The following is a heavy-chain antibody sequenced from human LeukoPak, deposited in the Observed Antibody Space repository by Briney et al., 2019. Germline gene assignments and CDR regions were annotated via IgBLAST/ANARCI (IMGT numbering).Heavy chain of an antibody. CDR2: ISPNSGDT. CDR3: ATNRGGTDRYFQD. Sequence: GASEKVSCKASVYTFTGYYTHWVRQATGQGLEWMGWISPNSGDTKYAQKFQGSVTMTRDTSISTAYMVLSSLRSDDTAVYYCATNRGGTDRYFQDWGQGTLVTVSS. CDR1: VYTFTGYY. J-gene: IGHJ1*01. D-gene: IGHD1-26*01. V-gene: IGHV1-2*02.